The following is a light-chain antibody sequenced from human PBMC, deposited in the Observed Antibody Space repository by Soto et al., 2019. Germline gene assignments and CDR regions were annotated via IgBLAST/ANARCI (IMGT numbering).Light chain of an antibody. CDR2: DAY. J-gene: IGKJ5*01. Sequence: EIVLTQSPAPLSLSPGERATLSCRSSQSVRSYLAWYQQKTGQAPRLLIYDAYNSATGIPPRFSGSGAGTDFTLTISSLEPEDASVYYCQQRHMWPITLGQGTRLEIK. CDR1: QSVRSY. V-gene: IGKV3-11*01. CDR3: QQRHMWPIT.